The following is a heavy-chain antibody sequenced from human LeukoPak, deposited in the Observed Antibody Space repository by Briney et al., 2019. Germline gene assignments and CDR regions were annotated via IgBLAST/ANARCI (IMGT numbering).Heavy chain of an antibody. V-gene: IGHV3-23*01. CDR1: GFIFSSYA. CDR2: LSVSGGST. J-gene: IGHJ6*02. Sequence: RSGGSLRLSCAASGFIFSSYAMSWVRQAPGKGLYWVSALSVSGGSTYYADSVKGRFTISRDNSKNTLYLQMNSLRVEDTAVYYCARADCSSTSCYAGSYYGMDVWGQGTTVTVSS. CDR3: ARADCSSTSCYAGSYYGMDV. D-gene: IGHD2-2*01.